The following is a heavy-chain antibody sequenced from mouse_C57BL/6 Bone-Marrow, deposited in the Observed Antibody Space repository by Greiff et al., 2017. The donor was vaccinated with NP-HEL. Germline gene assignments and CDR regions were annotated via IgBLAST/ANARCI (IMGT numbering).Heavy chain of an antibody. J-gene: IGHJ2*01. Sequence: VQLQQSGPVLVKPGASVKMSCKASGYTFTDYYMNWVKQSHGKSLEWIGVINPYNGGTSYNQKFKGKATLTVDKSSSTAYMELKSLTSEDSADCYCARRRRDYFDYWGQGTTLAVSS. V-gene: IGHV1-19*01. CDR2: INPYNGGT. CDR1: GYTFTDYY. CDR3: ARRRRDYFDY.